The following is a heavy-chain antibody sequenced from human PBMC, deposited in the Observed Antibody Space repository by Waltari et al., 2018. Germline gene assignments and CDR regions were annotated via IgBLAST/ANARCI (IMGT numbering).Heavy chain of an antibody. Sequence: QVQLVQSGAEVKKPGSSVKVSCKASGGTFSSYAISWIRQPPGKGLEWIGEIKDSGSTNYNASLKSRVTISVDTSKNQFSMKLSSVTAADTAVYYCARAWISLILGATGAFDIWGQGTMVTVS. CDR1: GGTFSSYA. CDR3: ARAWISLILGATGAFDI. V-gene: IGHV4-34*01. CDR2: IKDSGST. J-gene: IGHJ3*02. D-gene: IGHD1-26*01.